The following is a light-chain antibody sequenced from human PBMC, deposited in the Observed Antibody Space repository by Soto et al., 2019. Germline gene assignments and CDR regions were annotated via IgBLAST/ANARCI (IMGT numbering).Light chain of an antibody. Sequence: EIVLTQSPATLSLSPGERATLSCRASQSVDFHLAWYQQKPGQAPRLLIFDTSDRASGIPARFSGSGSGTEFQLTISVLGPDDFAVYSCHHRRAWPPRFTFGQGTKLHIK. V-gene: IGKV3-11*01. J-gene: IGKJ2*01. CDR3: HHRRAWPPRFT. CDR1: QSVDFH. CDR2: DTS.